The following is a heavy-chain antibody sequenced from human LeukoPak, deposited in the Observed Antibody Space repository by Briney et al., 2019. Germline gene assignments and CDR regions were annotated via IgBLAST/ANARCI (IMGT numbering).Heavy chain of an antibody. D-gene: IGHD4-17*01. CDR1: GFTFSSYS. V-gene: IGHV3-21*04. J-gene: IGHJ6*03. CDR3: ARANGDGGYYYYYYMDV. Sequence: GGSLRLSCAASGFTFSSYSMNWVRQAPGKGLEWVSSISSSSSYIYYADSVKGRFTISRDNAKNSLYLQMNSLRAEDTAVYYCARANGDGGYYYYYYMDVWGKGTTVTVSS. CDR2: ISSSSSYI.